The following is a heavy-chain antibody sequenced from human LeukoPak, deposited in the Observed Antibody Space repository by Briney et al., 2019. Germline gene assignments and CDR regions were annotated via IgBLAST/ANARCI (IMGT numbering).Heavy chain of an antibody. CDR1: GYTFTSYA. V-gene: IGHV1-46*01. CDR2: INPSDGDT. CDR3: ARGARREITMIEGS. Sequence: ASVKVSCKASGYTFTSYAMNWVRQAPGQGLEWMGIINPSDGDTNYAQKFQGRVTMTRDTSTSTVYMELSSLRSEDTAVYYCARGARREITMIEGSWGQGTLVTVSS. D-gene: IGHD3-22*01. J-gene: IGHJ4*02.